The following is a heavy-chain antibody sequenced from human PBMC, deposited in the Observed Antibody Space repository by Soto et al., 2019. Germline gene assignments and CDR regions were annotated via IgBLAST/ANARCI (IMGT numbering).Heavy chain of an antibody. V-gene: IGHV3-30*18. Sequence: GGSLRLSCAASGFTFSSYGMHWVRQAPGKGLEWVAVISYDGCNKYYADSVKGRFTISRDNSKNTLYLQMNSLRAEDTAVYYCAKDRTSYGDYPYYYYGMDVWGQGTTVTVSS. D-gene: IGHD4-17*01. J-gene: IGHJ6*02. CDR3: AKDRTSYGDYPYYYYGMDV. CDR2: ISYDGCNK. CDR1: GFTFSSYG.